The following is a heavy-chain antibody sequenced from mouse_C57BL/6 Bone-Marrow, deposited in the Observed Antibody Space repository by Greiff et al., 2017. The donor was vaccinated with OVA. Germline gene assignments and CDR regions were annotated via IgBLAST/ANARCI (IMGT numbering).Heavy chain of an antibody. V-gene: IGHV1-81*01. Sequence: VQLQQSGAELARPGASVKLSCKASGYTFTSYGISWVKQRTGQGLEWIGEIYPRSGNTYYNEKFKGKATLTTDKSSSTTYMELRSLTSKDSAVYFWARSAHYYYGSSYAMDYWGQGTSVTVSS. CDR3: ARSAHYYYGSSYAMDY. CDR2: IYPRSGNT. D-gene: IGHD1-1*01. J-gene: IGHJ4*01. CDR1: GYTFTSYG.